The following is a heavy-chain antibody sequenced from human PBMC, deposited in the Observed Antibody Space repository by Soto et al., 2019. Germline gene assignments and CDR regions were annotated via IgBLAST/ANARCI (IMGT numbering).Heavy chain of an antibody. CDR2: IKEDGSVK. D-gene: IGHD2-2*01. Sequence: GGSLRLSCAASGFTFVTSWMSWVRQAPGRGLEWVATIKEDGSVKHYVDSVKGRFTISRDNAKNSLFLQMNTLTGDDTAVYYCAKDALGYCISTSCLGPDYWGLGTLVTVSS. V-gene: IGHV3-7*03. CDR3: AKDALGYCISTSCLGPDY. J-gene: IGHJ4*02. CDR1: GFTFVTSW.